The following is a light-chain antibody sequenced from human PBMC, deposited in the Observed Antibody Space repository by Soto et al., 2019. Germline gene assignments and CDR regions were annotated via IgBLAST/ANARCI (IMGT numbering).Light chain of an antibody. CDR1: QRISTY. Sequence: DLQMTQSPSSLSASVGETVTITCRASQRISTYLNWYQQKPGKPPTLLIFGASTLISGVPSRFSGGGSGTDFTLTISSLQPEDFATYYCQQTYTTLTFGPGTKVDIK. V-gene: IGKV1-39*01. J-gene: IGKJ3*01. CDR2: GAS. CDR3: QQTYTTLT.